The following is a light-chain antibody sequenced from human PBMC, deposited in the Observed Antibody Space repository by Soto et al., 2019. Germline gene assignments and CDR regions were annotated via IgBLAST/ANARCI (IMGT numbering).Light chain of an antibody. CDR2: KVS. CDR1: QSLVHSDGIAY. V-gene: IGKV2-30*02. Sequence: DVVITHSPLSLPFTLLQPSSISCMSNQSLVHSDGIAYFSWFQQRPGRSPRRLIYKVSNRDSGVPARFSGSGPRTDFALKISRVEAEDVGVYYCMQGPHWPITFGQGTRLEIK. J-gene: IGKJ5*01. CDR3: MQGPHWPIT.